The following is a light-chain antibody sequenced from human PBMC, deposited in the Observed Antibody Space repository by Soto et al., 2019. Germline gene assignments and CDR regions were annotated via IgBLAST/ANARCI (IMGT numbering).Light chain of an antibody. CDR3: QQYNNSPPWT. CDR1: QSVSGN. V-gene: IGKV3-15*01. Sequence: EIVMTQSPATLSVSPGERATLSCRASQSVSGNLAWYQQKPGQAPRLLIYGASTRATGIPARFSGSGSGTEFTLTISSLQSEDFAVYYCQQYNNSPPWTFGQGTKVEIK. CDR2: GAS. J-gene: IGKJ1*01.